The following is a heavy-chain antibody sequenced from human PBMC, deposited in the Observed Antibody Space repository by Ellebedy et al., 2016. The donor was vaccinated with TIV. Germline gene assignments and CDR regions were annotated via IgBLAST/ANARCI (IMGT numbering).Heavy chain of an antibody. CDR2: ISGSTSYI. CDR1: GFTFSTYT. CDR3: AGIADVRFDP. V-gene: IGHV3-21*01. J-gene: IGHJ5*02. D-gene: IGHD3-10*02. Sequence: GESLKISCVTSGFTFSTYTVNWVRQPPGKGLEWISSISGSTSYIYYADSVKGRFTISRDNAKNSLYLQMNSLRAEDTAGYYCAGIADVRFDPWGQGTLVSVSS.